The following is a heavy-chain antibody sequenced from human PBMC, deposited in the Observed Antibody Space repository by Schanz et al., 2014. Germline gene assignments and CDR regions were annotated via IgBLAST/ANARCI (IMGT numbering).Heavy chain of an antibody. D-gene: IGHD6-13*01. J-gene: IGHJ4*02. CDR1: GFAFSSFA. CDR3: AKSQGSSFDS. CDR2: INTGVNT. V-gene: IGHV3-23*01. Sequence: EVQLMESGGGLVKPGGSLRLSCVASGFAFSSFAMTWVRQAPGRGLEWVSAINTGVNTYYADSVRGRFTMSRDNSKNTLYLQMSSLRAEDTAVYYCAKSQGSSFDSWGQGTLXTVSS.